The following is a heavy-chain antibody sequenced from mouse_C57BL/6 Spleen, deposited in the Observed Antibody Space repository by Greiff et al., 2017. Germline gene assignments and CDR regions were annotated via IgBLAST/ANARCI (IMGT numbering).Heavy chain of an antibody. CDR3: SRNCGESVYAMDY. CDR1: GYTFTSYW. Sequence: QVQLQQPGTELVKPGASVKLSCKASGYTFTSYWMHWVKQRPGQGLEWIGNINPSNGGTNYNEKFKGKATLTVDKYSSTAYMQISSLTSDDSAVYYCSRNCGESVYAMDYWGQGTSVTVSS. CDR2: INPSNGGT. V-gene: IGHV1-53*01. J-gene: IGHJ4*01.